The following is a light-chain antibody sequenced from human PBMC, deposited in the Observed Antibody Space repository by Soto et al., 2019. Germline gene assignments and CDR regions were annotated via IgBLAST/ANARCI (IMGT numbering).Light chain of an antibody. J-gene: IGLJ2*01. CDR1: SGHSTYA. V-gene: IGLV4-69*02. CDR3: QTWGTGIVV. Sequence: QSVLTQSPSASASLGASVKLTCTLSSGHSTYAIAWHQQQPEKGPRYLMKLDSDGIHSKGDGIPDRFSGSSSGAERYLTISSIQSEDEADYYCQTWGTGIVVFGGGTKLTVL. CDR2: LDSDGIH.